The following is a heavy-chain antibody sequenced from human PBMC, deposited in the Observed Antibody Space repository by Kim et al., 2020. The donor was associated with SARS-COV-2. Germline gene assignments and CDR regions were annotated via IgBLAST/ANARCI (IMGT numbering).Heavy chain of an antibody. V-gene: IGHV3-53*01. CDR3: ARAEYYDFWSGSEEAFDI. Sequence: GGSLRLSCAASGFTVSSNYMSWVRQAPGKGLEWVSVIYSGGSTYYADSVKGRFTISRDNSKNTLYLQMNSLRAEDTAVYYCARAEYYDFWSGSEEAFDIWGQGTMVTVSS. CDR2: IYSGGST. CDR1: GFTVSSNY. J-gene: IGHJ3*02. D-gene: IGHD3-3*01.